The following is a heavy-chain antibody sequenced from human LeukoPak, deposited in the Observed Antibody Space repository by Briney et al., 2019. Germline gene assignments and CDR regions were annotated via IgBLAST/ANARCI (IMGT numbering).Heavy chain of an antibody. V-gene: IGHV3-74*01. D-gene: IGHD3-10*01. J-gene: IGHJ4*02. Sequence: GGSLRLSCAASGFTFSNSAMTWVRQAPGKGLVWVSRIHSDGRTTDYADSVKGRFTISRDNAKNTLNLQMNSLRAEDTAVYYCARDPRGGTLDYWGQGALVAVSS. CDR1: GFTFSNSA. CDR3: ARDPRGGTLDY. CDR2: IHSDGRTT.